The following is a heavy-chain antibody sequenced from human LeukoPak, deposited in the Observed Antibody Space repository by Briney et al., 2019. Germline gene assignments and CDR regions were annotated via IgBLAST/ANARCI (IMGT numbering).Heavy chain of an antibody. CDR2: ISGSGGST. CDR1: GFTFSNYA. J-gene: IGHJ6*02. D-gene: IGHD2-2*01. CDR3: AKSLVVPAAIYGYYYYGMDV. V-gene: IGHV3-23*01. Sequence: GGSLRLSCAASGFTFSNYAMSWVRQAPGKGLEWVSAISGSGGSTYYADSVKGRFTISRDNSKNTLYLQMNSLRAEDTAVYYCAKSLVVPAAIYGYYYYGMDVWGQGTTVTVSS.